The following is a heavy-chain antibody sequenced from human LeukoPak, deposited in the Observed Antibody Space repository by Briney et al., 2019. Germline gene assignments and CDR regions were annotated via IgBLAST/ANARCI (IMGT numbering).Heavy chain of an antibody. V-gene: IGHV3-23*01. J-gene: IGHJ4*02. D-gene: IGHD4-11*01. CDR1: GFTFSSYA. CDR2: ISGSGGST. Sequence: PGGSLRLSCAASGFTFSSYAMSWVRQARGKGVEGVTAISGSGGSTYYADSVKGRFTISRDNSKNTLYLQMNSPRAEDTAVYYCAKVAYSNSLYYFDYWGQGTLVTVSS. CDR3: AKVAYSNSLYYFDY.